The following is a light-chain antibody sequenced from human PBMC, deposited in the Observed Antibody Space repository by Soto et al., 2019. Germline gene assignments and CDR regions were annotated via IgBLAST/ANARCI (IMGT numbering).Light chain of an antibody. CDR1: LRISKY. V-gene: IGKV1-39*01. CDR3: QQSHSTPLT. Sequence: DIRVIQSPSSLSASVGDRVTITCRASLRISKYLNWYQQEPGKAPKLLISGASTLQSGVPSRFSGGGSGTEFTLTITGLQPEDSATYYCQQSHSTPLTFGGGTKLEI. CDR2: GAS. J-gene: IGKJ4*01.